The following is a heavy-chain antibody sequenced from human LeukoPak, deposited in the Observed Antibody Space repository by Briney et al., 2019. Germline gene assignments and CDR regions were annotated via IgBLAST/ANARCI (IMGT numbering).Heavy chain of an antibody. CDR2: IKSSSSYI. Sequence: GGSLRLSCAASGFTFRSYSLNWVRQAPGKGLEWVSSIKSSSSYIYYADSVKGRFTISRDNAENSLYLQMNSLRAEDTAVYYCARGDVLGYCTNGVCRPFDYWGQGTLVTVSS. CDR3: ARGDVLGYCTNGVCRPFDY. D-gene: IGHD2-8*01. CDR1: GFTFRSYS. V-gene: IGHV3-21*01. J-gene: IGHJ4*02.